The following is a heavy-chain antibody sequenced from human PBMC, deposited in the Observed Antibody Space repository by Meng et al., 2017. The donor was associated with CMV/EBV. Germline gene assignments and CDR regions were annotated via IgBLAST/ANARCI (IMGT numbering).Heavy chain of an antibody. V-gene: IGHV4-34*01. CDR1: GGSFSGYY. CDR2: INHSGST. CDR3: ARERGFVIVVPAANGPFDY. Sequence: SETLSLTCAVYGGSFSGYYWSRIRQPPGKGLEWIGEINHSGSTNYNPSLKSRVTISVDTSKNQFSLKLSSVTAADTAVYYCARERGFVIVVPAANGPFDYWGQGTLVTVSS. D-gene: IGHD2-2*01. J-gene: IGHJ4*02.